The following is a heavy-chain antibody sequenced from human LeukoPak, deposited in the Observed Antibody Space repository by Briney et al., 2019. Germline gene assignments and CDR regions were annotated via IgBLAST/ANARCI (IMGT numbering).Heavy chain of an antibody. D-gene: IGHD3-3*01. CDR1: GFTFSSYW. Sequence: GGSLRLSCAASGFTFSSYWMHWVRQAPGKGVVWVSRINSDGSSTSYADSVKGRFTISRDNAKNTLYLQMNSLRAEDTAVYYCASHRVTIFGVVIPFDPWGQGTLVTVSS. CDR2: INSDGSST. CDR3: ASHRVTIFGVVIPFDP. V-gene: IGHV3-74*01. J-gene: IGHJ5*02.